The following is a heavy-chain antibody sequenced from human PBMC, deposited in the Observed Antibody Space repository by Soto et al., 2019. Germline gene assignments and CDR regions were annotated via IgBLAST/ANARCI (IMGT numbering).Heavy chain of an antibody. CDR3: ARHSNRNKRLSGFVFSGLRALATDP. V-gene: IGHV4-59*08. D-gene: IGHD2-8*01. J-gene: IGHJ5*02. Sequence: GKALEWIGYIYYSGSTKYNPSLKSRVTMSVDTSNNQFSLRVSSVTAADTAVYYCARHSNRNKRLSGFVFSGLRALATDP. CDR2: IYYSGST.